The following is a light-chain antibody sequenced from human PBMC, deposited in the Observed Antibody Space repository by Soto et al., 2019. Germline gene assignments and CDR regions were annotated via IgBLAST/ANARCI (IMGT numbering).Light chain of an antibody. V-gene: IGKV3-11*01. CDR2: DAS. CDR3: QQRTT. J-gene: IGKJ3*01. CDR1: QSVSSY. Sequence: EIVLTQSPATLSLSPGERATLSCRPSQSVSSYLAWYQQKPGQAPRLLIYDASNRATGIPARFSGSGSGTDFTLTISSLEPEDFAVYYCQQRTTFGPGTKVDIK.